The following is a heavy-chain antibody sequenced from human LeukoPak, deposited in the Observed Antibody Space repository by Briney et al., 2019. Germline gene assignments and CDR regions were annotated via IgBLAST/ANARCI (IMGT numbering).Heavy chain of an antibody. CDR3: AKDAQRGFDYSNSLES. CDR2: IWSDGTNQ. V-gene: IGHV3-33*06. Sequence: GGSLRLSCAAAGFTFSHYGMHWVRQAPGKGLEWVAVIWSDGTNQYYADSVKGRFTISRDDSGNTVYLQMNSLRPEDTGAYYCAKDAQRGFDYSNSLESWGQGTPATVST. CDR1: GFTFSHYG. J-gene: IGHJ5*01. D-gene: IGHD4-11*01.